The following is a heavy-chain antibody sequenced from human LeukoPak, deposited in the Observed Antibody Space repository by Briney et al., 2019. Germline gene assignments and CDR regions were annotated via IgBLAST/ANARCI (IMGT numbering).Heavy chain of an antibody. CDR3: ARGDGIRAYNWFDP. V-gene: IGHV4-39*07. CDR2: IYYSGST. CDR1: GGSISSSSYY. Sequence: PSETLSLTCTVSGGSISSSSYYWGWIRQPPGKGLEWIGSIYYSGSTYYNPSLKSRVTISVATSKTQFSLKLTSVTAADTAVYYCARGDGIRAYNWFDPWGQGTLVTVSS. D-gene: IGHD3-10*01. J-gene: IGHJ5*02.